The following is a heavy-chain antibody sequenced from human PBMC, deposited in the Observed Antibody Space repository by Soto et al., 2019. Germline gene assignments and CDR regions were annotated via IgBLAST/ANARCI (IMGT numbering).Heavy chain of an antibody. V-gene: IGHV3-30-3*01. CDR2: ISYDGSNK. CDR1: GFTFSSYA. J-gene: IGHJ4*02. D-gene: IGHD6-13*01. CDR3: ASNIAGGGNYFDY. Sequence: PGGSLRLSCAASGFTFSSYAMHWVRQAPGKGLEWVAVISYDGSNKYYADSVKGRFTISRDNSKNTLYLQMNSLRAEDTAVYYCASNIAGGGNYFDYWGQGTLVTVSS.